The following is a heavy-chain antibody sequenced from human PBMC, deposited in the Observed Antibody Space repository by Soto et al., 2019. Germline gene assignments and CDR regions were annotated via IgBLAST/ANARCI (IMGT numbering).Heavy chain of an antibody. CDR3: ARSVFP. CDR1: GGSISSGGYS. CDR2: IYHSGST. J-gene: IGHJ5*02. Sequence: ASETLSLTCAVSGGSISSGGYSWSWIRQPPGKGLEWIGYIYHSGSTYYNPSLESRVTISVDTSKNQFSLKLRSVTAADTAVYYCARSVFPWGQGTLVTVSS. V-gene: IGHV4-30-2*05.